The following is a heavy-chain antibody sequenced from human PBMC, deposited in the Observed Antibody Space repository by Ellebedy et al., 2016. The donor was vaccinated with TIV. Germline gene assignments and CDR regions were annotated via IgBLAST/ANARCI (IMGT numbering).Heavy chain of an antibody. CDR1: GYTFTSYY. J-gene: IGHJ5*02. CDR3: ARATAAAGTGGWFDP. Sequence: ASVKVSXXASGYTFTSYYMHWVRQAPGQGLEWMGIINPSGGSTSYAQKFQGRVTMTRDTSTSTVYMELSSLRSEDTAVYYCARATAAAGTGGWFDPWGQGTLVTVSS. V-gene: IGHV1-46*01. CDR2: INPSGGST. D-gene: IGHD6-13*01.